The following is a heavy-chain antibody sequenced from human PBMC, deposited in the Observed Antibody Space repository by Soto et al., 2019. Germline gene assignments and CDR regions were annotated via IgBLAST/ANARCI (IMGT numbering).Heavy chain of an antibody. Sequence: EVQLVESGGGLVQPGGSLRLSCAASGFTFSSYWMHWVRQAPGKGLVWVSRIESDGSSTSYADSVKGRFTISRDNAKNTLYLQMNSLRAEDTAVYYCARRVASGYDYFDHWGQGTLVTVSS. J-gene: IGHJ4*02. CDR3: ARRVASGYDYFDH. CDR1: GFTFSSYW. D-gene: IGHD5-12*01. CDR2: IESDGSST. V-gene: IGHV3-74*01.